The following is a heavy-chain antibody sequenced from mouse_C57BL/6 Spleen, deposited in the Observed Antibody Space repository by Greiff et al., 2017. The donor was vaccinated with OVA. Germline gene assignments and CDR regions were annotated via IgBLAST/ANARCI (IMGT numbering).Heavy chain of an antibody. CDR3: AIFWESYYAMGD. V-gene: IGHV1-74*01. J-gene: IGHJ4*01. CDR2: IHPSDSDT. CDR1: GYTFTSSW. Sequence: VQLQQPGAELVKPGASVKVSCKASGYTFTSSWMHWVKQRPGQGLEWIGRIHPSDSDTNYNQKFKGKATLTVDKSYSTAYMQLSSLTSEDSAFYSSAIFWESYYAMGDWGQGTSVTVS. D-gene: IGHD4-1*01.